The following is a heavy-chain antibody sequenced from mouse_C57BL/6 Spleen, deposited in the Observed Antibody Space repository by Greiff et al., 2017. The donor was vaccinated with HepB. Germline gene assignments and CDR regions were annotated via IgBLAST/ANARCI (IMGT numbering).Heavy chain of an antibody. J-gene: IGHJ1*03. CDR2: IWSGGST. CDR3: ARSPPYGNFPYWYFDV. D-gene: IGHD2-1*01. V-gene: IGHV2-2*01. Sequence: QVQLKESGPGLVQPSQSLSITCTVSGFSLTSYGVHWVRQSPGKGLEWLGVIWSGGSTDYNAAFISRLSISKDNSKSQVFFKMNSLQADDTAIYYCARSPPYGNFPYWYFDVWGTGTTVTVSS. CDR1: GFSLTSYG.